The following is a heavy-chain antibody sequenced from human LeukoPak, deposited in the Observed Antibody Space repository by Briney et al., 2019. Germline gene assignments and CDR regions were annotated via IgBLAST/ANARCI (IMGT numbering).Heavy chain of an antibody. D-gene: IGHD3-22*01. Sequence: SETLSLTCTVSGASINNNFWTWIRQPPRKGLEWIGYIYSSGSANYNPSLTSRVIISRDTSKNQISLNLTPGTAADTAVYFRAGQRDYYDTWGHGTLVTVPS. CDR1: GASINNNF. V-gene: IGHV4-59*08. CDR3: AGQRDYYDT. J-gene: IGHJ4*01. CDR2: IYSSGSA.